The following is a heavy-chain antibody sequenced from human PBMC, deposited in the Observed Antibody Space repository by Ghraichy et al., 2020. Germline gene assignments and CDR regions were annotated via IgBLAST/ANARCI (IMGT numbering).Heavy chain of an antibody. J-gene: IGHJ4*02. CDR3: VKMRGLEGGAFYRYLDH. Sequence: GGSLRLSCAASGFTFYNFGMHWVRQAPGKGLEWVAHMSYNGGQEHYSDSVKGRFTISRDNSKNTLFLHMSGLRAEDSGVYFCVKMRGLEGGAFYRYLDHWGQGTQVTVSS. V-gene: IGHV3-30*18. CDR1: GFTFYNFG. D-gene: IGHD2/OR15-2a*01. CDR2: MSYNGGQE.